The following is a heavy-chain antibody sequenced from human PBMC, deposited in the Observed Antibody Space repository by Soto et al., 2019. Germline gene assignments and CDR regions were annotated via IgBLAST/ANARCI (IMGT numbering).Heavy chain of an antibody. CDR3: ARGERYCTNGVCSYYYYGMDV. CDR2: VNHSGST. D-gene: IGHD2-8*01. Sequence: QVQLQQWGAGLLKPSETLSLTCAVYGGSFSGYYWSWIRQPPGKGLEWIGEVNHSGSTNYNPSLKSRVTISVDTSKNQFSLKLSSVTAADTAVYYCARGERYCTNGVCSYYYYGMDVWGQGTTVTVSS. CDR1: GGSFSGYY. V-gene: IGHV4-34*01. J-gene: IGHJ6*02.